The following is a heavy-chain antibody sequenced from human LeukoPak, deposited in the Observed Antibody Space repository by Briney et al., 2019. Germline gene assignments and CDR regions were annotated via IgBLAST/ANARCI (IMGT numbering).Heavy chain of an antibody. CDR3: ARHPGIQLWIDY. CDR1: GGSISSYY. CDR2: IYDNSGYNPT. V-gene: IGHV4-59*08. D-gene: IGHD5-18*01. Sequence: SETLSLTCTVSGGSISSYYWSWIRQPPGKGLEWIGYIYDNSGYNPTNYNPSLKSRVTISLDASNNQFSLKLTSLTAADTAVYYCARHPGIQLWIDYWGQGTLVTVSS. J-gene: IGHJ4*02.